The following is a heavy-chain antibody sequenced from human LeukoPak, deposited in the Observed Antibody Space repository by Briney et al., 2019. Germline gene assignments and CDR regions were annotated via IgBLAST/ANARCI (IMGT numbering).Heavy chain of an antibody. CDR2: ISGSGGST. V-gene: IGHV3-23*01. J-gene: IGHJ4*02. Sequence: GGSLRLSCAASGFTFSSYAMSWVRQAPGKGLEWVSAISGSGGSTYYADSVKGRFTISRDNSKNTLYLQMNSLRAEDTAVYYCAKEKGYCSSTSSNYFEYGGRGPLVTVPS. D-gene: IGHD2-2*01. CDR3: AKEKGYCSSTSSNYFEY. CDR1: GFTFSSYA.